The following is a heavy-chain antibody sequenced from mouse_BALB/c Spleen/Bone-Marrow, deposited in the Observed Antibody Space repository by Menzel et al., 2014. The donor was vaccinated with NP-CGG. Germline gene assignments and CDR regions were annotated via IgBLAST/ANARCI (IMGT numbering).Heavy chain of an antibody. CDR2: ISSGGSYT. Sequence: EVQLVESGGGLVKPGGSLKLSCAASGFTFSSYAMSWVRQTPEKRLEWVATISSGGSYTYYPDSVKGRFTISRDNAKNTLYLQMSSLRSEDTAMYYCARRGYGNYVGYAMGYWGQGTSVTVSS. CDR1: GFTFSSYA. V-gene: IGHV5-9-3*01. CDR3: ARRGYGNYVGYAMGY. D-gene: IGHD2-10*02. J-gene: IGHJ4*01.